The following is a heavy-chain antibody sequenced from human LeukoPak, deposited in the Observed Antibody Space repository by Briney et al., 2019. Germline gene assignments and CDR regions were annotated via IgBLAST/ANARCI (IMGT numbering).Heavy chain of an antibody. J-gene: IGHJ4*02. D-gene: IGHD4-11*01. V-gene: IGHV6-1*01. CDR3: ARKGTVTTPFDY. CDR1: GDSVSSDSAA. CDR2: TYYRSKWFS. Sequence: SQTLSLTCAISGDSVSSDSAAWNWIRQSPSRGLEWLGRTYYRSKWFSDYALSVKSRITINADTSKNQFSLQLNSVTPEDTAVYYCARKGTVTTPFDYWGQGILVTVSP.